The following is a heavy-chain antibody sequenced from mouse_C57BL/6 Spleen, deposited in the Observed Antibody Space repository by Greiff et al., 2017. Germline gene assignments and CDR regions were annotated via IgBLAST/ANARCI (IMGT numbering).Heavy chain of an antibody. CDR1: GYAFSSSW. CDR2: IYPGDGDT. D-gene: IGHD1-1*02. Sequence: VQVVESGPELVKPGASVKISCKASGYAFSSSWMNWVKQRPGKGLEWIGRIYPGDGDTNYNGKFKGKATLTADKSSSTAYMQLSSLTSEDSAVYFCAREGSYGVDYWGQGTTLTVSS. V-gene: IGHV1-82*01. J-gene: IGHJ2*01. CDR3: AREGSYGVDY.